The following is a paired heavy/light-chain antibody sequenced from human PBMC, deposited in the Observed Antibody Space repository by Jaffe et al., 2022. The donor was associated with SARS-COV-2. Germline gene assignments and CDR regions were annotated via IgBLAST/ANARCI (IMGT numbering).Light chain of an antibody. J-gene: IGKJ4*01. V-gene: IGKV3-20*01. Sequence: EIVLTQSPGTLSLSPGERATLSCRASQSVSSSYLAWYQQKPGQAPRLLIYGASSRATGIPDRFSGSGSGTDFTLTISRLEPEDFAVYYCQQYGSSHLLTFGGGTKVEIK. CDR3: QQYGSSHLLT. CDR1: QSVSSSY. CDR2: GAS.
Heavy chain of an antibody. CDR2: IYYSGST. Sequence: QVQLQESGPGLVKPSETLSLTCTVSGGSISSYYWSWIRQPPGKGLEWIGYIYYSGSTNYNPSLKSRVTISVDTSKNQFSLKLSSVTAADTAVYYCASARLHYDILTGYTNDAFDIWGQGTMVTVSS. V-gene: IGHV4-59*01. D-gene: IGHD3-9*01. J-gene: IGHJ3*02. CDR1: GGSISSYY. CDR3: ASARLHYDILTGYTNDAFDI.